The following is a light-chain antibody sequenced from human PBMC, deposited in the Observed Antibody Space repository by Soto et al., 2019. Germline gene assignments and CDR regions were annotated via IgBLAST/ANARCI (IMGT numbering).Light chain of an antibody. Sequence: IVLTQSPCTLSLSPGERATLSCRASQSVTTQLAWYQQKPGQAPRLIIHGASSRATGVPDRITGSGSGTDFTLTISRLEPEDFAVYYCQQYGDSPRTFAQGTKVDIK. J-gene: IGKJ1*01. CDR3: QQYGDSPRT. CDR1: QSVTTQ. V-gene: IGKV3-20*01. CDR2: GAS.